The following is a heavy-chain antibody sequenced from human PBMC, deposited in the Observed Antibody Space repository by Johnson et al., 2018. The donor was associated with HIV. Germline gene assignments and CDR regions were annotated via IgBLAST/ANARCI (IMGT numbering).Heavy chain of an antibody. D-gene: IGHD2-15*01. J-gene: IGHJ3*02. Sequence: MQLVESGGGLVQPGRSLRLSCAASGFAVSSNYMTWVRQAPGKGLEWVSYISSSGSTIYSADSVKGRFTISRDNAKNSLYLQMNSLRAEDTAVYYCARSKDCSGGSCPDAFDIWGQGTMLIVSS. CDR1: GFAVSSNY. CDR3: ARSKDCSGGSCPDAFDI. CDR2: ISSSGSTI. V-gene: IGHV3-48*03.